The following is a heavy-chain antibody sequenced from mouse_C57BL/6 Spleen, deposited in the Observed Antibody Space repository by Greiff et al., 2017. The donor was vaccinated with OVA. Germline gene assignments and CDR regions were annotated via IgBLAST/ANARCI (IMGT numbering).Heavy chain of an antibody. CDR1: GYSFTDYN. D-gene: IGHD1-1*01. V-gene: IGHV1-39*01. J-gene: IGHJ4*01. CDR3: AIITTGGYYAMDY. CDR2: INPNYGTT. Sequence: EVQLQQSGPELVKPGASVKISCKASGYSFTDYNLNWVKQSNGKSLEWIGVINPNYGTTSYNQKFKGKATLTVDQSSSTAYMQLNSLTSEDSAVYYCAIITTGGYYAMDYWGQGTSVTVSS.